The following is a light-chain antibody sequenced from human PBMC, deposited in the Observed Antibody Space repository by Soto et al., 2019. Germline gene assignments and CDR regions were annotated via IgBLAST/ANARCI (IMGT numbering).Light chain of an antibody. V-gene: IGKV1-39*01. Sequence: IEMTQYPSSLSVSVGDRVPITCRASQSIRNYLHWYQQKPGKAPKLLIYAASSLQSEGPSRFSGSGSGTDFTLTISSLQPEDFATFYCQQSYTSPITFGQGTRLEIK. CDR1: QSIRNY. J-gene: IGKJ5*01. CDR2: AAS. CDR3: QQSYTSPIT.